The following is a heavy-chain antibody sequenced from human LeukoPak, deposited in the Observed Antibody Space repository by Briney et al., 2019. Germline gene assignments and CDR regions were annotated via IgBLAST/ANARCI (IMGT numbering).Heavy chain of an antibody. CDR1: GVSISSYY. Sequence: SETLSLTCTVSGVSISSYYWSWIRQPPGKGLEWIGYIYYSGSTNYNPSLKSRVTISVDTSKNQFSLKLSSVTAADTAVYYCARLYGDSENFDYWGQGTLVTVSS. CDR2: IYYSGST. V-gene: IGHV4-59*08. D-gene: IGHD4-17*01. J-gene: IGHJ4*02. CDR3: ARLYGDSENFDY.